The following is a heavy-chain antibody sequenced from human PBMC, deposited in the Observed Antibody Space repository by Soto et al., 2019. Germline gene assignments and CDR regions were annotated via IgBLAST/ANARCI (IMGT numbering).Heavy chain of an antibody. CDR3: ARGEESSGWYGGTEYFQH. Sequence: ASVKVSCKASGYTFTSYGISWVRQAPGQGLGWMGWISAYNGNTNYAQKLQGRVTMTTDTSTSTAYMELRSLRSDDTAVYYCARGEESSGWYGGTEYFQHWGQGTLVTVSS. CDR2: ISAYNGNT. V-gene: IGHV1-18*04. D-gene: IGHD6-19*01. CDR1: GYTFTSYG. J-gene: IGHJ1*01.